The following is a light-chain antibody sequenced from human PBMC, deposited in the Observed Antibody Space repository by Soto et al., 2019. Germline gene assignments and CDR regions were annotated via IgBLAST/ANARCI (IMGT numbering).Light chain of an antibody. V-gene: IGLV2-14*01. CDR2: GVN. CDR3: AAWDDGLNGWL. Sequence: QSALTQPASVSGSPGQSITMSCSGTTSDFGDDKYVSWFQQQPGKGPHLLIYGVNKRPSGVPDRFSGSKSADSASLAISGLKSEDEADYYCAAWDDGLNGWLFGGGTKLTVL. J-gene: IGLJ3*02. CDR1: TSDFGDDKY.